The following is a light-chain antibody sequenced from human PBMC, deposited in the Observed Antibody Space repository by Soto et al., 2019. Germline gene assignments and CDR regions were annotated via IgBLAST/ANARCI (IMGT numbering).Light chain of an antibody. V-gene: IGLV2-8*01. Sequence: QSALTQPPSASGSPGQSVTISCTGTSSDVGGYKYVSWYQQPPGKAPKLMIYEFSKRPSGVPVRFSGSKSGNTASLSVSRHQTEDEADNICSAHAGNINDVFGTGTKVTVL. CDR1: SSDVGGYKY. J-gene: IGLJ1*01. CDR3: SAHAGNINDV. CDR2: EFS.